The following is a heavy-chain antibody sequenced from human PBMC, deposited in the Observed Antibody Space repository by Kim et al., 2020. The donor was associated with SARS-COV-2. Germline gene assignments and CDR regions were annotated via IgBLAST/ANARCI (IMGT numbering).Heavy chain of an antibody. V-gene: IGHV3-74*01. J-gene: IGHJ4*02. CDR1: GFTFSSYW. D-gene: IGHD1-1*01. Sequence: GSLRLSCTASGFTFSSYWMYWVRQAPGKGLVWVSRINPDASTTTYADSVKGRFTISRDNAKNTLYLQMNSLRVEDTAMYYCTSTGNSGYWGQGTLVTVS. CDR3: TSTGNSGY. CDR2: INPDASTT.